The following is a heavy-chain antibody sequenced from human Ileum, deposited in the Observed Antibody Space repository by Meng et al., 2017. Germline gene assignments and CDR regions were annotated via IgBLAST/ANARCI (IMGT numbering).Heavy chain of an antibody. CDR1: RYTFTNYD. CDR2: INTNTGNP. J-gene: IGHJ4*02. V-gene: IGHV7-4-1*02. Sequence: QVQLCQSGSELKKPGASVKVSCKASRYTFTNYDINWVRQAPGQGLEWMGWINTNTGNPTYAQGFTGRFAFSLDTSVNTAHLQISTLTAEDTAVYYCATSGGGFDYWGQGALVTVSS. D-gene: IGHD1-26*01. CDR3: ATSGGGFDY.